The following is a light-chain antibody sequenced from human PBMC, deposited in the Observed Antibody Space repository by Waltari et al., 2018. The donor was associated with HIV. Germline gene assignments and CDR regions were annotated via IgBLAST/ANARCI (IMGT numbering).Light chain of an antibody. CDR1: QNINSD. V-gene: IGKV3-15*01. CDR2: GAS. J-gene: IGKJ2*01. CDR3: QQYTNWPPGDT. Sequence: EIVLTLSPATLSVSPGERATLSCRASQNINSDLAWYQQKVGQAPRLLIYGASTRATGIPAKFSGSGSGTEFTLTISSLQSEDFALYYCQQYTNWPPGDTFGQGTKLEIK.